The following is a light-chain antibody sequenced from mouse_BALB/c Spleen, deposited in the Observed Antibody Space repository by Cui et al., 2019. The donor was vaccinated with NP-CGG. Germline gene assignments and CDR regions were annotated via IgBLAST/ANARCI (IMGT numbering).Light chain of an antibody. Sequence: QAVVTQESALTTSPGETVTLTCRSSPGAVTTSNYANWVQEKPDHLFTGLIGGTNNRAPGVPARFSGSLIGDKAALTITGAQTEDEAIYFCALWYSNHWVFGGGTKVTVL. J-gene: IGLJ1*01. V-gene: IGLV1*01. CDR1: PGAVTTSNY. CDR3: ALWYSNHWV. CDR2: GTN.